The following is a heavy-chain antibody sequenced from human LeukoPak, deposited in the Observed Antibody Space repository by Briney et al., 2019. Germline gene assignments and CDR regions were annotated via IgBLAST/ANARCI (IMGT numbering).Heavy chain of an antibody. J-gene: IGHJ6*02. CDR2: IYYSGST. V-gene: IGHV4-59*01. Sequence: SETLSLTCTVSGGSISSYYWSWIRQPPGKGLEWIGYIYYSGSTNYNPSLKSRVTISVDTSKNQFSLKLSSVTAADTAVYYCARGYSGSYRNYYYYGMDVWGQGTTVTVSS. CDR3: ARGYSGSYRNYYYYGMDV. D-gene: IGHD1-26*01. CDR1: GGSISSYY.